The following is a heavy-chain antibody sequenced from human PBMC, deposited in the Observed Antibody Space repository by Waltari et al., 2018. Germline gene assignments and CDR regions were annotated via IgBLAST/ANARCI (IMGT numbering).Heavy chain of an antibody. CDR1: GFSLSTSGMC. CDR3: ARIRSSDGWFRDQYGMDV. D-gene: IGHD3-10*01. CDR2: IDWDDDK. Sequence: QVTLRESGPALVKPTQTLTLTCTFSGFSLSTSGMCVSWIRQPPGKALEWLARIDWDDDKYYSTSLKTRLTISKDTSKNHVVLTMTNMDPVDTATYYCARIRSSDGWFRDQYGMDVWGQGTTVTVSS. V-gene: IGHV2-70*15. J-gene: IGHJ6*02.